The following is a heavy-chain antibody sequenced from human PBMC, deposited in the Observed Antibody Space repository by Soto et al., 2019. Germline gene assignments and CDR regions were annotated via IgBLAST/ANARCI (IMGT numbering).Heavy chain of an antibody. Sequence: GGSLSLSCAASGSTFSSYGMHWVRQAPGKGLEWVAVIWYDGSNKYYADSVKGRFTISRDNSKNTLYLQMNSLRAEDTAVYYCARGSAVTTYFYYYMDVWGKGTTVTVSS. J-gene: IGHJ6*03. CDR2: IWYDGSNK. CDR1: GSTFSSYG. CDR3: ARGSAVTTYFYYYMDV. D-gene: IGHD4-17*01. V-gene: IGHV3-33*01.